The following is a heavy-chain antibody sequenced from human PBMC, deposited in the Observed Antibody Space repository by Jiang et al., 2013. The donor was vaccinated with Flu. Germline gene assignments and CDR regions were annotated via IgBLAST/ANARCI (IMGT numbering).Heavy chain of an antibody. V-gene: IGHV1-3*01. CDR2: ISGASGNT. J-gene: IGHJ6*02. Sequence: SGAEVKKPGASVKVSCKASGYTFTNYALHWVRQAPGQRLEWMGWISGASGNTKYSEKFQGRVTITGDTSARTAYMDLSGLRSEDTAVYYCARAGGYCSGGTCYSSGHYNGMDVWGQGTTVTVSS. D-gene: IGHD2-15*01. CDR1: GYTFTNYA. CDR3: ARAGGYCSGGTCYSSGHYNGMDV.